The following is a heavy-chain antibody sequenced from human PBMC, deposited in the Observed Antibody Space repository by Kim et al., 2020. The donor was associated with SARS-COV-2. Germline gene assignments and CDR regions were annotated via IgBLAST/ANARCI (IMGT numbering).Heavy chain of an antibody. Sequence: SETLSLTCAVYGGSFSGYYWSWIRQPPGKGLEWIGEINHSGSTNYNPSLKSRVTISVDTSKNQFSLKLSSVTAADTAVYYCARGLPLWPMVVRGCLDYWG. CDR1: GGSFSGYY. CDR3: ARGLPLWPMVVRGCLDY. V-gene: IGHV4-34*01. CDR2: INHSGST. D-gene: IGHD3-10*01. J-gene: IGHJ4*01.